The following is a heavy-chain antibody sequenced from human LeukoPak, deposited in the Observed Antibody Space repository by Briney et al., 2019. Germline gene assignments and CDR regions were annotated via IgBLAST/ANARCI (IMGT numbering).Heavy chain of an antibody. D-gene: IGHD3-10*01. J-gene: IGHJ4*02. CDR3: ASTYYYGSGSDY. CDR1: GYSISSGYY. Sequence: PSETLSLTCTVSGYSISSGYYWGWIRQPPGQGLEWIGSIYHSGSTYYNPSLKSRVTISVDTSKNHFSLKLRSVAAADTAVYYCASTYYYGSGSDYWGQGTLVTVSS. V-gene: IGHV4-38-2*02. CDR2: IYHSGST.